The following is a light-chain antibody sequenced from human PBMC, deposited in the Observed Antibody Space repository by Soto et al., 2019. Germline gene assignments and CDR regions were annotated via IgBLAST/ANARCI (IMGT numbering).Light chain of an antibody. CDR1: QNIRTN. Sequence: EVVMTQSPASLSVSPGDRATLSCRASQNIRTNLAWYQQKVGQAPRLLIYGSSTRASGIPARFSGTGSGTEFTLTISRLEPEDFAVYYCQQYGNAPFTFGPGTKVDIK. CDR2: GSS. V-gene: IGKV3-15*01. CDR3: QQYGNAPFT. J-gene: IGKJ3*01.